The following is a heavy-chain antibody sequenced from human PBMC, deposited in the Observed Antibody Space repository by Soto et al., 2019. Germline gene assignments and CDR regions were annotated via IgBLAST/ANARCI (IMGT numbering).Heavy chain of an antibody. CDR2: ISAYNGNT. V-gene: IGHV1-18*01. J-gene: IGHJ5*02. Sequence: QVQLVQSGAEVKKPGASVKVSCKASGYTFTSYGISWVRQAPGQGLEWMGWISAYNGNTNYAQKLQGRDTMTTDTSTSTAYMELRSLRSDDTAVYYCARDMVRGVIHEFWFDPWGQGTLVTVSS. D-gene: IGHD3-10*01. CDR1: GYTFTSYG. CDR3: ARDMVRGVIHEFWFDP.